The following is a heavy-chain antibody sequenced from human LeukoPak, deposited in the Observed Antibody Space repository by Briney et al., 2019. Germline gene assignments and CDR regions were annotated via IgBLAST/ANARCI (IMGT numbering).Heavy chain of an antibody. CDR1: GGTISSGGYS. V-gene: IGHV4-30-4*07. D-gene: IGHD6-13*01. Sequence: SETLSLTCAVSGGTISSGGYSWSWIRQPPGKGLEWIGYIYYSGSTYYNPSLKSRVTISVDTSKNQFSLKLSSVTAADTAVYYCARDPGAAAGYDYWGQGTLVTVSS. CDR2: IYYSGST. J-gene: IGHJ4*02. CDR3: ARDPGAAAGYDY.